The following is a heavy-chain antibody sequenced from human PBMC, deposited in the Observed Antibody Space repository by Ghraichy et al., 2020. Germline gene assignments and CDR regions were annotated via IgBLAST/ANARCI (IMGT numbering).Heavy chain of an antibody. CDR1: GFTFSGYG. Sequence: GGSLRLSCAASGFTFSGYGMNWVRQAPGKGLEWFAYITVGGGCKPYADSVKGRFTISRDNAKNSVYLQINSLRGEDTAVYFCARGSTLGRFFYYAAMDVWGQGPTVTVS. D-gene: IGHD4-23*01. V-gene: IGHV3-48*01. J-gene: IGHJ6*02. CDR2: ITVGGGCK. CDR3: ARGSTLGRFFYYAAMDV.